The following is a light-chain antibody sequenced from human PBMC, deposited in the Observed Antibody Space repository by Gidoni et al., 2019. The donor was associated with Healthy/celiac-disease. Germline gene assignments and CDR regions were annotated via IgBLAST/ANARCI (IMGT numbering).Light chain of an antibody. CDR2: AAS. CDR1: QSVSNY. CDR3: QQSYSSPLT. V-gene: IGKV1-39*01. J-gene: IGKJ4*01. Sequence: DIQMTQSPSSLSASIGDRVTITCRASQSVSNYLNWYQQKPGSAPKLLIYAASSLQSGVPSRFSVSGSGTDFTLTISSLQPEDFAIYYCQQSYSSPLTCGGGTKVDI.